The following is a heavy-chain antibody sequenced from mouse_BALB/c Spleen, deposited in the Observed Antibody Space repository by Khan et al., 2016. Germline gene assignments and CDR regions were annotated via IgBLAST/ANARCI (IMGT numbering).Heavy chain of an antibody. V-gene: IGHV1S136*01. D-gene: IGHD2-10*02. J-gene: IGHJ4*01. CDR1: GYTFTNYV. CDR2: INPYNDGT. CDR3: TREYGNFRDY. Sequence: VQLQQSGPELVKPGASVKMSCKASGYTFTNYVIHWVRQKPGQGLEWIGYINPYNDGTKYNEKFKGKATLTSDKSSSTAYMELSSLTAEDSAVFYWTREYGNFRDYWGQGISVTVSS.